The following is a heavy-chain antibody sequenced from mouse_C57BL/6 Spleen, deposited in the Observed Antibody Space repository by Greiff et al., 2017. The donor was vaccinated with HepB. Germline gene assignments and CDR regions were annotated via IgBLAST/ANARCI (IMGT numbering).Heavy chain of an antibody. CDR1: GYTFTSYW. Sequence: QVHVKQPGAELVKPGASVKMSCKASGYTFTSYWITWVKQRPGQGLEWIGDIYPGSGSTNYNEKFKSKATLTVDTSSSTAYMQLSSLTSEDSAVYYCARSRDLYAMDYWGQGTSVTVSS. CDR3: ARSRDLYAMDY. CDR2: IYPGSGST. J-gene: IGHJ4*01. V-gene: IGHV1-55*01.